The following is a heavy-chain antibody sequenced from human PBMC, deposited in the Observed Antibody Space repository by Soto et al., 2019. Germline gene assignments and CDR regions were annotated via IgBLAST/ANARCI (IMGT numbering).Heavy chain of an antibody. CDR3: ARVYLWGVRYYSDY. CDR2: IYYSGST. J-gene: IGHJ4*02. CDR1: GGSISSGGYY. Sequence: QVQLQESGPGLVKPSQTLSLTCTVSGGSISSGGYYWSWIRQHPGKGLEWIGYIYYSGSTYYNPSLESRVTISVDTSRIQFYLKLSSVTAADTAVYYCARVYLWGVRYYSDYWGQGTLVTVSS. D-gene: IGHD3-10*01. V-gene: IGHV4-31*03.